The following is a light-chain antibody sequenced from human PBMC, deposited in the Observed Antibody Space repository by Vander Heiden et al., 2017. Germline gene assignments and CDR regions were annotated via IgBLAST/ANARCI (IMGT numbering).Light chain of an antibody. CDR3: SSYTTSSTVV. Sequence: QSALTQPASVSGSPGQPITISCTGTTSDVGGYNFVSWSQQHPGKAPKLIIYEVSNRPSGVSNRFSGSKSGNTASLTISGLQAEDEADYYCSSYTTSSTVVFGGGTKLTVL. V-gene: IGLV2-14*01. J-gene: IGLJ3*02. CDR2: EVS. CDR1: TSDVGGYNF.